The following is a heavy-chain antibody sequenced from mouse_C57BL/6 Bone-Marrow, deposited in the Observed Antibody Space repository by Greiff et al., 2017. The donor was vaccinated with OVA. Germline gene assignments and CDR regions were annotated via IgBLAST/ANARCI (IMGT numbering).Heavy chain of an antibody. Sequence: VQLKESGPVLVKPGASVKMSCKASGYTFTDYYMNWVKQSHGKSLEWIGVINPYNGGTSYNQKFKGKATLTVDKSSSTAYMELNSLTSEDSAVYYCARGTAQAGAYWGQGTLVTVSA. CDR2: INPYNGGT. V-gene: IGHV1-19*01. D-gene: IGHD3-2*02. CDR3: ARGTAQAGAY. J-gene: IGHJ3*01. CDR1: GYTFTDYY.